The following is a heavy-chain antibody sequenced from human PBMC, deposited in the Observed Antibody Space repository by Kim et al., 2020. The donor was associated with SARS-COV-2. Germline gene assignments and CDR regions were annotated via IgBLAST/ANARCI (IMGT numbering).Heavy chain of an antibody. J-gene: IGHJ4*02. CDR3: ARDGGLLWFGELSRYYFDY. V-gene: IGHV3-30*01. Sequence: RFTISRDNSKNTLYLQMNSLRAEDTAVYYCARDGGLLWFGELSRYYFDYWGQGTLVTVSS. D-gene: IGHD3-10*01.